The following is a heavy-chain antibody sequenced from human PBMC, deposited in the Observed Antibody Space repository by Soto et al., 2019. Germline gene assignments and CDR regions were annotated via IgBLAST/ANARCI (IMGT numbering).Heavy chain of an antibody. D-gene: IGHD3-3*01. CDR2: ISGSGGST. J-gene: IGHJ4*02. CDR3: AKVDYDFWSGYYAPPDY. CDR1: GFTFSSYA. Sequence: PGGSLRLSCAASGFTFSSYAMSWVRQAPGKGLEWVSAISGSGGSTYYADSVKGRFTISRDNSKNTLYLQMNSLRAEDTAVYYCAKVDYDFWSGYYAPPDYWGQGTLVTVSS. V-gene: IGHV3-23*01.